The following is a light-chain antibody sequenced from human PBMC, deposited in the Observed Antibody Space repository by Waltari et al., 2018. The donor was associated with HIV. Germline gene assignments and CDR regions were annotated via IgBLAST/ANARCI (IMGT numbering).Light chain of an antibody. CDR1: TFNIGAGQE. J-gene: IGLJ3*02. Sequence: QSVLPQPPSVSGTPGQRARKSCPGTTFNIGAGQEVHWYQHLPGTAPKLLIFGNNNRPSGVPDRFSGSKSGSSASLAITGLQAEDEADYFCQSYDNRLRGVFGGGTKVTVL. V-gene: IGLV1-40*01. CDR2: GNN. CDR3: QSYDNRLRGV.